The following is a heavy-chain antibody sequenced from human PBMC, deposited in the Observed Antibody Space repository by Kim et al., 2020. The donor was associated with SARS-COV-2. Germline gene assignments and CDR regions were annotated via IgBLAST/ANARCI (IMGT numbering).Heavy chain of an antibody. CDR1: GFTFSSYS. CDR3: ARVPSSSGYYPTIFDY. V-gene: IGHV3-21*01. CDR2: ISSSSSYI. J-gene: IGHJ4*02. D-gene: IGHD3-22*01. Sequence: GGSLRLSCAASGFTFSSYSMNWVRQAPGKGLEWVSSISSSSSYIYYADSVKGRFTISRDNAKNSLYLQMNSLRAEDTAVYYCARVPSSSGYYPTIFDYWGQGTLVTVSS.